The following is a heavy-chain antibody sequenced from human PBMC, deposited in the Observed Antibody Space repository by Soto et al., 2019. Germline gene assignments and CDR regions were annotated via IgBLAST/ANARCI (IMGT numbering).Heavy chain of an antibody. CDR1: GGSISSYY. Sequence: PSETLSLTCTVSGGSISSYYWSWIRQPPGKGLDWIGYIYYSGSTNYNPSLKSRVTISVDTSKNQFSLKLSSVTAADTAVYYCARDGSGYYGSGSDYYYGMDVWGQGTTVTVSS. CDR3: ARDGSGYYGSGSDYYYGMDV. CDR2: IYYSGST. J-gene: IGHJ6*02. D-gene: IGHD3-10*01. V-gene: IGHV4-59*01.